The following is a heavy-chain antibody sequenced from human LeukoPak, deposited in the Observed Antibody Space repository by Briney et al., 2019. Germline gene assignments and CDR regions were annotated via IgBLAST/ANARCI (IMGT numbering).Heavy chain of an antibody. J-gene: IGHJ4*02. Sequence: PGGSLRLSCAASGFTFSSDGMHWVRQAPGKGLEWVAVIWYDGSNKYYADSVKGRFTISRDNSKNTLYLQMNSLRAEDTAVYYCARASDPAMVISYWGQGTLVTVSS. CDR3: ARASDPAMVISY. V-gene: IGHV3-33*01. CDR2: IWYDGSNK. D-gene: IGHD5-18*01. CDR1: GFTFSSDG.